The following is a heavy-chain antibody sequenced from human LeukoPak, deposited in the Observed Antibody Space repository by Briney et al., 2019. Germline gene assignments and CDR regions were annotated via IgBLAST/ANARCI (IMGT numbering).Heavy chain of an antibody. CDR2: IYHSGST. Sequence: PSQTLSLTCAVSGGSISSGGYSWSWIRQPPGKGLEWIGYIYHSGSTYYNPSLKSRVTISVDRSKNQFSLKLSPVTAADTAVYYCARGLAYYYDSSGYFGDAFDIWGQGTMVTVSS. D-gene: IGHD3-22*01. CDR3: ARGLAYYYDSSGYFGDAFDI. V-gene: IGHV4-30-2*01. CDR1: GGSISSGGYS. J-gene: IGHJ3*02.